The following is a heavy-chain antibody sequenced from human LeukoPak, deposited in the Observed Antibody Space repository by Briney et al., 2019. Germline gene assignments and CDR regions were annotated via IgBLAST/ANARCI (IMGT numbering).Heavy chain of an antibody. CDR1: GFTFSNAW. CDR2: IQSKADGGTT. V-gene: IGHV3-15*01. Sequence: PGGSLRLSCAASGFTFSNAWMSWVRQAPGKGLQWVGRIQSKADGGTTDYAAPVKGRFTISRDDSKNTLYLQMNSLKTEDTALYYCTTDLIVVVVPYWGQGTLVTVSS. CDR3: TTDLIVVVVPY. D-gene: IGHD3-22*01. J-gene: IGHJ4*02.